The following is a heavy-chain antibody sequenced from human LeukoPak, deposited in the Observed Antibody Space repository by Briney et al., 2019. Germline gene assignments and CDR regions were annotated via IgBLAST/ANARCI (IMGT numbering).Heavy chain of an antibody. CDR1: GYTFTGYY. CDR3: ARDDPGYCSGGSCGDDAFDI. V-gene: IGHV1-2*02. Sequence: ASVKVSCKASGYTFTGYYMYWVRQAPGQGLEWMGWINPNSGGTNYAQKFQGRVTMTRDTSISTAYMELSRLRSDDTAVYYCARDDPGYCSGGSCGDDAFDIWGQGTMVTVSS. J-gene: IGHJ3*02. D-gene: IGHD2-15*01. CDR2: INPNSGGT.